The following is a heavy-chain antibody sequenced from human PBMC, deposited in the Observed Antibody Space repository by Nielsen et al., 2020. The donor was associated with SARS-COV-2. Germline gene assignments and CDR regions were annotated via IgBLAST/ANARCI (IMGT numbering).Heavy chain of an antibody. CDR2: IIPHFATA. D-gene: IGHD6-19*01. CDR3: ATPGGASGWLRNWFDP. V-gene: IGHV1-69*13. J-gene: IGHJ5*02. Sequence: SVKVSCKASGGAFTTYAFSWLRQAPGQGLEWMGGIIPHFATATYAPKFEGRVTITANDSSKIAFLELINLRFEDTATYYCATPGGASGWLRNWFDPWGQGTQVIVSS. CDR1: GGAFTTYA.